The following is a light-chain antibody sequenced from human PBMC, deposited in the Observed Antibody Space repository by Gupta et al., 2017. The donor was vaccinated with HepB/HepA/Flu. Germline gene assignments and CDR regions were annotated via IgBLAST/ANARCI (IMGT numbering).Light chain of an antibody. CDR2: DVT. Sequence: QSALTQPASVSESPGQSITISCTGSSSDIGSDNYVSWYQQHPGKAPKLIIFDVTNRPSGLSGRFSGSKAGNTASLTISGLQAEDEADYYCSSFTTSSTWVFGGGTKLTVL. CDR3: SSFTTSSTWV. J-gene: IGLJ3*02. V-gene: IGLV2-14*01. CDR1: SSDIGSDNY.